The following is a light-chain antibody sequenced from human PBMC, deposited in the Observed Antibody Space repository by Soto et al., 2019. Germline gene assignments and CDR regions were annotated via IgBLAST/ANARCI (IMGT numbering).Light chain of an antibody. CDR2: LNSDGSH. V-gene: IGLV4-69*01. CDR3: QTWDTGIPVV. J-gene: IGLJ2*01. Sequence: QPVLTQSPSASASLGASVNLTCTLSSGHSSYAIAWHQQQPEKGPRYLMKLNSDGSHSKGDGIPDRFSGSSSGAERYLTISSLQSEDETDYYCQTWDTGIPVVFGGGTKLTVL. CDR1: SGHSSYA.